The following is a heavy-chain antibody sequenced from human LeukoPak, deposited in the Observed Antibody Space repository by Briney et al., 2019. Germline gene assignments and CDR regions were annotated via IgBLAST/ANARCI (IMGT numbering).Heavy chain of an antibody. J-gene: IGHJ4*02. CDR2: ISSSSIYI. Sequence: GGSLRLSCAASGFIFSSYSMNWVRQAPGKGLEWVSSISSSSIYIYYADSVKGRFTISRENAKNSLYLQMNSLRAGDTAVYSCARGGGLSGSYYWGIDYWGQGTLVTVSS. D-gene: IGHD1-26*01. CDR1: GFIFSSYS. CDR3: ARGGGLSGSYYWGIDY. V-gene: IGHV3-21*01.